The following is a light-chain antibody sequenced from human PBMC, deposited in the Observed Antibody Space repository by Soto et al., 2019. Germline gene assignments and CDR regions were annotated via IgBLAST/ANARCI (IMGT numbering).Light chain of an antibody. CDR3: QQYGISQNT. Sequence: ETVMTQSPGTLSLSPGERATLSCRASQSVSSGYLAWYQQKPGQAPRLLIFGASNRATGIPDRFTGSGSETDFTLTISRLEPEDFAVYYCQQYGISQNTFGQGTKLEIK. J-gene: IGKJ2*01. CDR2: GAS. CDR1: QSVSSGY. V-gene: IGKV3-20*01.